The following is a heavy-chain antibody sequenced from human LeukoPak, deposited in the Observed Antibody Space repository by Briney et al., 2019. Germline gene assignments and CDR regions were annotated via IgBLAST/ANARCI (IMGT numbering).Heavy chain of an antibody. V-gene: IGHV3-21*01. CDR1: GFTFSTYC. J-gene: IGHJ1*01. CDR3: ARDEGYFQY. Sequence: PGGSLRLSCAASGFTFSTYCINWVRQASGKGLEWVSSISSTSNYIYYADSVKSRFTISSDNAKNSMYLQMHSLRAEDTAGDYCARDEGYFQYWGQGTLVTVSS. CDR2: ISSTSNYI.